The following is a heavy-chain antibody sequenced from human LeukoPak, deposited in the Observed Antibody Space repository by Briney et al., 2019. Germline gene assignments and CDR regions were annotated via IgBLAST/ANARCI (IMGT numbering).Heavy chain of an antibody. D-gene: IGHD6-19*01. CDR3: AKDMVAVAGTASGFDY. J-gene: IGHJ4*02. V-gene: IGHV3-53*05. CDR1: GFSVNVYY. Sequence: GGSLRLSCAASGFSVNVYYMTWVRQAPGQGLEWVSVTHSDSSTYYADSVKGRFTISRDNAKNSLYLQMNSLRAEDTALYYCAKDMVAVAGTASGFDYWGQGTLVTVSS. CDR2: THSDSST.